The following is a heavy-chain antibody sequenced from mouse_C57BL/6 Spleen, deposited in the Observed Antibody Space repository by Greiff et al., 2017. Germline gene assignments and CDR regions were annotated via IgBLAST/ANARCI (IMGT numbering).Heavy chain of an antibody. Sequence: EVQVVESGGGLVKPGGSLKLSCAASGFTFSDYGMHWVRQAPEKGLEWVAYISSGSSTIYYADTVKGRFTIARDNAKNTLFLQMTSLRSEDTAMYYCAIYDLGPWFAYWGQGTLVTVSA. CDR1: GFTFSDYG. CDR3: AIYDLGPWFAY. D-gene: IGHD2-4*01. V-gene: IGHV5-17*01. CDR2: ISSGSSTI. J-gene: IGHJ3*01.